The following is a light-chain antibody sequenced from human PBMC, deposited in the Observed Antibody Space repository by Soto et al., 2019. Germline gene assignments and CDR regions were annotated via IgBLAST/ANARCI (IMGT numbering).Light chain of an antibody. J-gene: IGLJ2*01. CDR2: NTN. V-gene: IGLV8-61*01. CDR1: SGSVSTSDY. CDR3: ALYVGSGIVV. Sequence: QTVVTQEPSLSVSPGRTVTLTCGLSSGSVSTSDYPSWYQQTPGQAPRTLIYNTNTRSSGVPDRFSGSILGNKAALTTTGAQADDESDYYCALYVGSGIVVFGGRTKVTVL.